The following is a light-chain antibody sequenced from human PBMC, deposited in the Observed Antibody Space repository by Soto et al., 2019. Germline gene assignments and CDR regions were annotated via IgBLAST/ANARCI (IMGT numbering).Light chain of an antibody. CDR1: QSINTF. CDR2: GAS. Sequence: DIQVNQSPSSLSASVGDSVTITCRASQSINTFLNWYQQRPGKAPNLLIYGASNLQSGVPSRFSGSGSGTDFTLTISSLQPEDFATYYCQQTYTSRPWTFGRGTKGEIK. J-gene: IGKJ1*01. CDR3: QQTYTSRPWT. V-gene: IGKV1-39*01.